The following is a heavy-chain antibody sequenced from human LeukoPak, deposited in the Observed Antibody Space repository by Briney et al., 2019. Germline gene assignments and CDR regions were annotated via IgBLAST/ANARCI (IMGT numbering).Heavy chain of an antibody. CDR1: GFTFSSYG. CDR3: AKGPHQGYGDYLDY. V-gene: IGHV3-30*18. D-gene: IGHD4-17*01. Sequence: GGSLRLPCAASGFTFSSYGMHWARQAPGKGLEWVAVISYDGSNKYYADSVKGRFTISRDNSKNTLYLQMNSLRAEDTAVYYCAKGPHQGYGDYLDYWGQGTLVTVSS. CDR2: ISYDGSNK. J-gene: IGHJ4*02.